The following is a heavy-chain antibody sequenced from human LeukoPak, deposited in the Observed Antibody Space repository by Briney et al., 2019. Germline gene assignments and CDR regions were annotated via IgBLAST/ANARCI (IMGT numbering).Heavy chain of an antibody. D-gene: IGHD2/OR15-2a*01. V-gene: IGHV4-34*01. CDR1: GGSFSGYY. CDR3: ARVFWAEGFDH. CDR2: INHSGST. J-gene: IGHJ4*02. Sequence: SETLSLTCAVYGGSFSGYYWSWIRQPPGKGLEWIGEINHSGSTNYNASPKSRVTISVDMSKNQFSLKLSSVTAADTAVYYCARVFWAEGFDHWGQGALVTVSS.